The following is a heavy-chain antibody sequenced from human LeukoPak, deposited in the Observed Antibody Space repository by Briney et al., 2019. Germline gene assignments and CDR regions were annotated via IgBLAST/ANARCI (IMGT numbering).Heavy chain of an antibody. CDR2: IYYSGST. Sequence: SETLSLTCTVSGGSISSSSYYWGWIRQPPGKGLEWIGSIYYSGSTYYNPSLKSRVTISVGTSKNQFSLKLSSVTAADTAVYYCASPHYDILTGYYSPHDAFDIWGQGTMVTVSS. J-gene: IGHJ3*02. CDR1: GGSISSSSYY. D-gene: IGHD3-9*01. CDR3: ASPHYDILTGYYSPHDAFDI. V-gene: IGHV4-39*01.